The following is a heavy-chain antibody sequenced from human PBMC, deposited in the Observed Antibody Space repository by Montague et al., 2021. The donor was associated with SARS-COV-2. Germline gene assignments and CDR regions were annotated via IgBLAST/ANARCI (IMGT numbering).Heavy chain of an antibody. Sequence: SETLSLTCTVSGGSITGYYWSWLRRSPGKGLEWIAYIYDGGAVNXNPSRGGRVTISTDTSKNQLSLKVNSVTAADTAVYYCVRDHPYGGPRGAYDIWGQGTVVTVSS. CDR3: VRDHPYGGPRGAYDI. J-gene: IGHJ3*02. V-gene: IGHV4-59*01. CDR1: GGSITGYY. CDR2: IYDGGAV. D-gene: IGHD4-23*01.